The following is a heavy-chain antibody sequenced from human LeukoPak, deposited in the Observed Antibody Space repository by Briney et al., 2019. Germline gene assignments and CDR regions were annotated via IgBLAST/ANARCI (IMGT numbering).Heavy chain of an antibody. V-gene: IGHV1-46*01. D-gene: IGHD2-2*01. CDR1: GYTFTSYY. CDR2: INPSGGST. Sequence: GASVKVSCKASGYTFTSYYMHWVRQAPGQGLEWMGIINPSGGSTSYAQKFQGRVTMTRDTSTSTAYMELSSLRSEDTAVYYCARGRSTTIVVVPAANAFDIWGQGTMVTVSS. CDR3: ARGRSTTIVVVPAANAFDI. J-gene: IGHJ3*02.